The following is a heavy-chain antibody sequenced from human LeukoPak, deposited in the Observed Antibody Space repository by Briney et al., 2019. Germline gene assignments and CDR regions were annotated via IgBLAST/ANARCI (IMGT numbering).Heavy chain of an antibody. J-gene: IGHJ4*02. V-gene: IGHV4-38-2*02. Sequence: SETLSLTCTVSGYFINSNYYWGWIRQPPGKGLEWIATISHSGSTYYNPSLKSRVTISVETSKSQFSLKLSSVTAADTAVYYCARINTIMATFDYWRQGTLVTVSS. CDR2: ISHSGST. CDR3: ARINTIMATFDY. CDR1: GYFINSNYY. D-gene: IGHD5-24*01.